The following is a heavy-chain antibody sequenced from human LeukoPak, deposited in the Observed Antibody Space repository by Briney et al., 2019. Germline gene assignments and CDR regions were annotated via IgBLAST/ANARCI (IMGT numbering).Heavy chain of an antibody. CDR3: AKETVYYDILTGFDY. V-gene: IGHV3-23*01. CDR2: ISSSGGNT. CDR1: GFTFSSYS. Sequence: GGSLRLSCAASGFTFSSYSMSWVRQAPGKGLEWVSSISSSGGNTYYADSVKGRFTISRDNSKNTLYLQMNSLRAEDTAVYYCAKETVYYDILTGFDYWGQGTLVTVSS. J-gene: IGHJ4*02. D-gene: IGHD3-9*01.